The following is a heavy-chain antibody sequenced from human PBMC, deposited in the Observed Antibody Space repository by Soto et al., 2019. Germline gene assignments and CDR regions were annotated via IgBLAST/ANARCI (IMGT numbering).Heavy chain of an antibody. CDR3: APELGENPASPFDA. CDR1: GVTFSSET. Sequence: QVQLVQSGADVKKPGYSVKVSCQASGVTFSSETLGWVRQAPGQGLEWVGGLIPLFGTASYAQKFQGRVTITADESTSTVYMELSSLRSDDTAVYFCAPELGENPASPFDAWGQGTLVTVSS. V-gene: IGHV1-69*01. CDR2: LIPLFGTA. D-gene: IGHD3-10*01. J-gene: IGHJ4*02.